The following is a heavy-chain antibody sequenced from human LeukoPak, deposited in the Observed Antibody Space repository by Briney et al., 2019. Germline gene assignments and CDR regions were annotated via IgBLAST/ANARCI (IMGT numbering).Heavy chain of an antibody. CDR2: ITSSSSYI. Sequence: PGGSLRLSCAASGFTFSSYAMSWVRQAPGKGLEWVSSITSSSSYIHYADSVKGRFTISRDNAKNSLYLQMNSLRAEDTAVYYCARETVTTFGPDYYYYYGMDVWGQGTTVTVSS. J-gene: IGHJ6*02. CDR3: ARETVTTFGPDYYYYYGMDV. D-gene: IGHD3-16*01. V-gene: IGHV3-21*01. CDR1: GFTFSSYA.